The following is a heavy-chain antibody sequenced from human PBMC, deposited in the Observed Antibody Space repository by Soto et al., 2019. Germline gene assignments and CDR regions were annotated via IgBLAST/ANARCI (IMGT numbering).Heavy chain of an antibody. CDR1: GYTFTSYV. V-gene: IGHV1-18*04. J-gene: IGHJ5*02. CDR3: ERDANRVVVAAATCRFGP. D-gene: IGHD2-15*01. CDR2: ISAYNGNT. Sequence: ASVKVSCKGSGYTFTSYVISWVRQAPGQGLEWMGWISAYNGNTNYAQNLHGRVTRTTDTSTSTAYMVLSSLRSDDTAVYHCERDANRVVVAAATCRFGPGRQGTLVTVSS.